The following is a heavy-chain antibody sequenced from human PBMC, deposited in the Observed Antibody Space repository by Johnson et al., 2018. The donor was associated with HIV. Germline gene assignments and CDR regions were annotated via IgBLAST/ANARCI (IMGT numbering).Heavy chain of an antibody. CDR1: GFTVSSNY. CDR3: AREDLYGAGPDAFDI. Sequence: VQLVESGGGLVQPGGSLRLSCAASGFTVSSNYMSWVRQAPGKGLEWVSVIYSGGITYYADSVKGRFTISRDNSKNTLYLQMNSLRAEDTAVYYCAREDLYGAGPDAFDIWGQGTMVTVSS. D-gene: IGHD4-17*01. J-gene: IGHJ3*02. CDR2: IYSGGIT. V-gene: IGHV3-66*01.